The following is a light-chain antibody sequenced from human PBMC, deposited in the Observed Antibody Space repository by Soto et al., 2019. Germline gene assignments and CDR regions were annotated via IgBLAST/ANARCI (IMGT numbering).Light chain of an antibody. CDR1: QDIKNY. V-gene: IGKV1-33*01. Sequence: DIQMTQSPPALSASVGDRVTIPFQASQDIKNYLNWYQQKPGKAPNLLIYKTSTLQRGVPSRFSGSGSGTEFTLTISSLQSEDFAVYYCQQYNDWPTFGQGTKVDI. CDR3: QQYNDWPT. J-gene: IGKJ1*01. CDR2: KTS.